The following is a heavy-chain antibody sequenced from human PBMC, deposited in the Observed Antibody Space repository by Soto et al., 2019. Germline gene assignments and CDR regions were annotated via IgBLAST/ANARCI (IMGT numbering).Heavy chain of an antibody. CDR1: GGTFSSYA. Sequence: WASVKVSCKASGGTFSSYAISWVRQAPGQGLEWMGGIIPIFGTANYAQKFQGRVTITADESTSTAYMELSSLRSEDTAVYYCARDLSRDETYYYDSSGGNWFDPWGQGTLVTVSS. D-gene: IGHD3-22*01. J-gene: IGHJ5*02. V-gene: IGHV1-69*13. CDR3: ARDLSRDETYYYDSSGGNWFDP. CDR2: IIPIFGTA.